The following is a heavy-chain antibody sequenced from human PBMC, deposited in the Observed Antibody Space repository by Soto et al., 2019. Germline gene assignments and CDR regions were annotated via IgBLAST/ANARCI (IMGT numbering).Heavy chain of an antibody. CDR3: AKDGVLLWFGELLYLTWYFDL. CDR2: ISYDGSNK. D-gene: IGHD3-10*01. V-gene: IGHV3-30*18. Sequence: QVQLVESGGGVVQPGRSLRLSCAASGFTFSSYGMHWVRQAPGKGLEWVAVISYDGSNKYYADSVKGRFTISRDNSKNTLYLQMNSLRAEATAVYYCAKDGVLLWFGELLYLTWYFDLWGRGTLVTVSS. J-gene: IGHJ2*01. CDR1: GFTFSSYG.